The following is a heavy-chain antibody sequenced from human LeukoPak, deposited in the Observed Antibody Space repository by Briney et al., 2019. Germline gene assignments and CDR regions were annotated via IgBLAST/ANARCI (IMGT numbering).Heavy chain of an antibody. CDR3: ARDRSITMVRRS. D-gene: IGHD3-10*01. CDR1: GFTFSNYA. CDR2: IKQDGSEK. Sequence: GGSLRLSCAASGFTFSNYAMSWVRQAPGKGLEWVANIKQDGSEKYYVDSVKGRFTISRDNAKNSLYLQMNSLRAEDTAVYYCARDRSITMVRRSGDQG. V-gene: IGHV3-7*01. J-gene: IGHJ1*01.